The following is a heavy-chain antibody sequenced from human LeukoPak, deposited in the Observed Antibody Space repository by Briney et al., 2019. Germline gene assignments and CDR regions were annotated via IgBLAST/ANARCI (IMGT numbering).Heavy chain of an antibody. CDR3: ARALGGYFDY. V-gene: IGHV4-61*02. D-gene: IGHD3-16*01. J-gene: IGHJ4*02. CDR1: GGSISSGSYY. CDR2: IYTSGST. Sequence: SETLSLTCTVSGGSISSGSYYWSWIRQPAGKGLEWIGPIYTSGSTNYNPSLKSRVTISVDTSKNQFSLKLSSVTAADTAVYYCARALGGYFDYWGQGTLVTVSS.